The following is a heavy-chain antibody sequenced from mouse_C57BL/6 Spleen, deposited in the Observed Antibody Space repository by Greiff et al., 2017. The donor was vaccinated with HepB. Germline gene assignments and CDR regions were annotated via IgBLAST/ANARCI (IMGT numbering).Heavy chain of an antibody. CDR2: IHPNSGST. V-gene: IGHV1-64*01. CDR1: GYTFTSYW. J-gene: IGHJ2*01. CDR3: ARYGSSYFLDY. D-gene: IGHD1-1*01. Sequence: VQLQQPGAELVKPGASVKLSCKASGYTFTSYWMHWVKQRPGQGLEWIGMIHPNSGSTNYNEKFKSKATLTVDKSSSTAYMQLSSLTSEDSAVYYCARYGSSYFLDYWGQGTTLTVSS.